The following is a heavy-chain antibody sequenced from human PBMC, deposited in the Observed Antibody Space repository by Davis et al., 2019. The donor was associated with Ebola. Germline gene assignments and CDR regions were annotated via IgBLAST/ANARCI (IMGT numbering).Heavy chain of an antibody. CDR3: ARFLEWKADY. J-gene: IGHJ4*02. Sequence: GESLKISCKGFGYSFTTYWIGWVRQMPGKGLEWMAIIYPGDSDTRYSPSFQGQVTISADKSISTAYLQWSSLKASDTAMYYCARFLEWKADYWGQGTLVTVSS. CDR1: GYSFTTYW. V-gene: IGHV5-51*01. CDR2: IYPGDSDT. D-gene: IGHD3-3*01.